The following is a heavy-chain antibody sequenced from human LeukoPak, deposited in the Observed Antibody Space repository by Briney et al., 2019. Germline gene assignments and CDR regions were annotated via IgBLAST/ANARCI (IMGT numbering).Heavy chain of an antibody. Sequence: KPGGSLRLSCAASRFTFSDYTMNCVRQPPGKGRECVSSISSSRSYMYYADSVKGRFTISRDNVRKALYLQMNSLRAADTAVYYCTRDMTGRYYPTGAFDIWGQGTMVTVSS. D-gene: IGHD1-26*01. V-gene: IGHV3-21*01. J-gene: IGHJ3*02. CDR2: ISSSRSYM. CDR1: RFTFSDYT. CDR3: TRDMTGRYYPTGAFDI.